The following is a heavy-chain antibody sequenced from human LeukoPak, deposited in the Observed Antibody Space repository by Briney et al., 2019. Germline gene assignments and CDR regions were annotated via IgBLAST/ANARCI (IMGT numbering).Heavy chain of an antibody. CDR1: GGSISSSSYY. J-gene: IGHJ6*03. V-gene: IGHV4-39*07. CDR3: ARDKYSGSYPYYYYYMDV. D-gene: IGHD1-26*01. Sequence: SETLSLTCTVSGGSISSSSYYWGWIRQPPGKGLEWIGSIYYSGSTYYNPSLKSRVTISVDTSKNQFSLKLSSVTAADTAVYYCARDKYSGSYPYYYYYMDVWGKGTTVTVSS. CDR2: IYYSGST.